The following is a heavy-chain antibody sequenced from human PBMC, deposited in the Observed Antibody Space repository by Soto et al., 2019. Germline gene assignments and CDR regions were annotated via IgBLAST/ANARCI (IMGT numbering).Heavy chain of an antibody. J-gene: IGHJ4*02. CDR3: AREVQVHTPAFVY. CDR2: ISPMFDAA. D-gene: IGHD3-10*01. Sequence: QVQLVQSGAEMKKPGSSVKVSCQSSGGTFNTYAMNWVRQSPGQGPEWMGDISPMFDAANYAPKFQGRVTITADESTGTSYMQLGSLTSEDTALYFCAREVQVHTPAFVYWGQGTLVTVSS. CDR1: GGTFNTYA. V-gene: IGHV1-69*19.